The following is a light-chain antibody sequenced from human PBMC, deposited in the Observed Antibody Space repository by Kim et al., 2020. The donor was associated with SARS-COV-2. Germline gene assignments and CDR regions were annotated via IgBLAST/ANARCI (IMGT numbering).Light chain of an antibody. J-gene: IGLJ1*01. V-gene: IGLV6-57*03. CDR2: EDN. CDR3: QSYDSSNYV. CDR1: SGSIASNY. Sequence: GKTVTMSCTRSSGSIASNYVQWYQQRPGSAPTTVIYEDNQRPSGVPDRFSGSIDSSSNSASLTISGLKTEDEADYYCQSYDSSNYVFGTGTKVTVL.